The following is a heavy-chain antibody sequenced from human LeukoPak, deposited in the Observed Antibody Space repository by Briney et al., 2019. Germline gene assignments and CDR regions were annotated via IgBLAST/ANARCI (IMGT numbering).Heavy chain of an antibody. CDR1: GFTFDDYG. Sequence: PGGSLRLSCAASGFTFDDYGMSWVRQAPGKGLEWVSGINWNGGSTGYADSVKGRFTISRGNAENSLYLQMNSLRAEDTALYHCARVIDYGSGEDAFDIWGQGTMVTVSS. V-gene: IGHV3-20*01. J-gene: IGHJ3*02. D-gene: IGHD3-10*01. CDR2: INWNGGST. CDR3: ARVIDYGSGEDAFDI.